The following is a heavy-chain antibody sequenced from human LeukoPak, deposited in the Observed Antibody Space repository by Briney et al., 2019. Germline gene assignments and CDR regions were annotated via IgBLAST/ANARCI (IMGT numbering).Heavy chain of an antibody. CDR1: GGSVSSGSNY. V-gene: IGHV4-61*01. D-gene: IGHD1-1*01. CDR3: ARVGDWNDLVY. CDR2: IYHSGST. J-gene: IGHJ4*02. Sequence: PSETLSLTCTVSGGSVSSGSNYWSWIRQPPGKGLEWIGYIYHSGSTNYNPSLKSRVTISVHTSKNQFSLKLSSVTAADTAVYYCARVGDWNDLVYWGQGTLVTVSS.